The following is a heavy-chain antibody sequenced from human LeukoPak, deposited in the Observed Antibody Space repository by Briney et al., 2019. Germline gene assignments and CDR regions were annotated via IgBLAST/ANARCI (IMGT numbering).Heavy chain of an antibody. J-gene: IGHJ6*02. CDR2: IKPDGSEK. D-gene: IGHD3-16*01. Sequence: GGSLRLSCAASGFTFSTYWMSWVRQGPGKGLEWVANIKPDGSEKDYVDSLKGRFTISRDNAKNSLYLQVNSLGVEDTAVYYCARFGVPYGVDVWGQGTTVTVSS. CDR3: ARFGVPYGVDV. CDR1: GFTFSTYW. V-gene: IGHV3-7*04.